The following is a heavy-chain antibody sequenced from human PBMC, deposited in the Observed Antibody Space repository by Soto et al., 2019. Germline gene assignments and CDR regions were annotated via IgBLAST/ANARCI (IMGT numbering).Heavy chain of an antibody. V-gene: IGHV3-21*01. D-gene: IGHD6-13*01. J-gene: IGHJ3*02. CDR1: GFTFSSYI. CDR3: ASAPAAAANAFDI. Sequence: GGSLRLSCAASGFTFSSYIMNWVRQSPGKGLEWVSSISSSSSYIYYADSVKGRFTISRDNAKNSLYLQMNSLRAEDTAVYYCASAPAAAANAFDIWGQGTMVTVSS. CDR2: ISSSSSYI.